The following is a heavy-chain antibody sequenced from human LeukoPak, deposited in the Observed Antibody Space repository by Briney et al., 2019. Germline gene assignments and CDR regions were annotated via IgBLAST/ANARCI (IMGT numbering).Heavy chain of an antibody. CDR3: ARDGSRYFDWLSYFDY. CDR1: GFTFSSYG. Sequence: GGSLRLSCAASGFTFSSYGMHWVRQAPGKGLEWVAVIWYDGSSKYYADSVKGRFTISRDNSKNTLYLQMNSLRAEDTAVYYCARDGSRYFDWLSYFDYWGQGTLVTVSS. D-gene: IGHD3-9*01. V-gene: IGHV3-33*01. J-gene: IGHJ4*02. CDR2: IWYDGSSK.